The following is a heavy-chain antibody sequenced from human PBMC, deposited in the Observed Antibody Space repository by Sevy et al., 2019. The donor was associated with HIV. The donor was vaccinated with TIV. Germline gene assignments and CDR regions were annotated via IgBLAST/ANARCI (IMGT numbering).Heavy chain of an antibody. CDR2: MNPNSGNT. J-gene: IGHJ6*03. CDR3: ARGGPNWIPSYYYYMDV. D-gene: IGHD1-20*01. CDR1: GYTFTSYD. Sequence: ASVKVSCKASGYTFTSYDINWVRQATGQGLEWMGWMNPNSGNTGYAQKFQGRVTMTRNTSISTAYMELSSLRSEDTAVYYCARGGPNWIPSYYYYMDVWGKGTTVTVSS. V-gene: IGHV1-8*01.